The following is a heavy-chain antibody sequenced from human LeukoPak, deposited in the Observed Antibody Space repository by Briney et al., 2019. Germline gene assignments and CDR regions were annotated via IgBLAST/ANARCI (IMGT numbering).Heavy chain of an antibody. V-gene: IGHV1-69*13. J-gene: IGHJ3*02. Sequence: ASVKVSCKASGGTFSSYAISWVRQAPGQGLEWMGGMIPIFGTANYAQKFQGRVTITADESTSTAYMELSSLRSEDTAVYYCARIWSRFIVVVPAAIDWDAFDIWGQGTMVTVSS. D-gene: IGHD2-2*01. CDR1: GGTFSSYA. CDR2: MIPIFGTA. CDR3: ARIWSRFIVVVPAAIDWDAFDI.